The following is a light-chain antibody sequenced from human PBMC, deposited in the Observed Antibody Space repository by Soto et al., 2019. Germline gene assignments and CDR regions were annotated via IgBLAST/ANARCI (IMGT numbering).Light chain of an antibody. J-gene: IGKJ4*01. V-gene: IGKV3-11*01. CDR3: QQRSSWPLLT. CDR2: DAS. Sequence: EIVLTQSPATLSLSPGERATLSCRASQSVSNYLAWFQQKPGQAHRLLIYDASNRATGIPARFSGSGSGTDFTLPISSLEPEVYAVYYCQQRSSWPLLTCGGGTKGEI. CDR1: QSVSNY.